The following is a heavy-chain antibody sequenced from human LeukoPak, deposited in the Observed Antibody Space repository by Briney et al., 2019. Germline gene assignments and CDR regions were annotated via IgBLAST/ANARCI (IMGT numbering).Heavy chain of an antibody. V-gene: IGHV1-69*04. CDR2: ISPIIDKP. J-gene: IGHJ6*02. CDR1: GGTFSGYA. CDR3: ARDPSLFSRYNWSDIPCHYGMDV. D-gene: IGHD1-20*01. Sequence: SVKVSCKASGGTFSGYAISWVRQAPGQGLEWMGRISPIIDKPKLAQNFQGRVTITADKATRTAYMELSSLRSEDTAVYYCARDPSLFSRYNWSDIPCHYGMDVWGQGTTVTVSS.